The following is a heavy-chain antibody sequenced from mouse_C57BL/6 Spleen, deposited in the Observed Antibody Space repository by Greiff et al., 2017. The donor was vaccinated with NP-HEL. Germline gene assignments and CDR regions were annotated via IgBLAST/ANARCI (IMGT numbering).Heavy chain of an antibody. J-gene: IGHJ4*01. V-gene: IGHV5-4*03. CDR2: ISDGGSYT. D-gene: IGHD2-5*01. Sequence: VMLVESGGGLVKPGGSLKLSCAASGFTFSSYAMSWVRQTPEKRLEWVATISDGGSYTYYPDNVKGRFTISRDNAKNNLYLQMSHLKSEDTAMYYCARAYYSKGYAMDYWGQGTSVTVSS. CDR3: ARAYYSKGYAMDY. CDR1: GFTFSSYA.